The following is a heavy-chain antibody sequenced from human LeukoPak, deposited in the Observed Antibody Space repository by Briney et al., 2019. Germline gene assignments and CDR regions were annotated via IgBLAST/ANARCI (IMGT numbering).Heavy chain of an antibody. J-gene: IGHJ4*02. CDR1: GFTLSSYS. CDR3: ASSYDYIWGSYNHFDY. V-gene: IGHV3-21*01. Sequence: PGGSLRLSCAASGFTLSSYSMNWVRQAPGKGLEWVSSISSSSSYIYYADSVKGRFTISRDNAKNSLYLQMNSLRAEDTAVYYCASSYDYIWGSYNHFDYWGQGTLVTVSS. D-gene: IGHD3-16*01. CDR2: ISSSSSYI.